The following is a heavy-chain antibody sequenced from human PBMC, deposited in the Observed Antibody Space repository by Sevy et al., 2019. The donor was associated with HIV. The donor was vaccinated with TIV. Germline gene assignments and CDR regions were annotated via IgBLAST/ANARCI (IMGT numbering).Heavy chain of an antibody. CDR3: VTGDRPIGWLFDF. J-gene: IGHJ4*02. CDR1: GFSFRSYW. Sequence: GGSLRLSCAASGFSFRSYWMTWVRQAPGKGLEWVANINRDESARNYVDSVKGRFTISRDNAKNLLYLQINSLRVDDTAVYYCVTGDRPIGWLFDFWGPGAQVTVS. V-gene: IGHV3-7*01. D-gene: IGHD3-9*01. CDR2: INRDESAR.